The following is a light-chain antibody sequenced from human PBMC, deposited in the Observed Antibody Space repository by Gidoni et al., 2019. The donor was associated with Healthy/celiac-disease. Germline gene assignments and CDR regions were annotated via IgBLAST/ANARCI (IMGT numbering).Light chain of an antibody. CDR1: QSLLHSNGYNY. CDR3: MQALQTPT. V-gene: IGKV2-28*01. CDR2: LGY. J-gene: IGKJ4*01. Sequence: DIGVTQSPLSLPVTPGEPASISCRSSQSLLHSNGYNYLDWYLQKPGQSPQLLIYLGYNRASGVPDRFSGSGSGTDFTLKISRVEAEDVGVYYCMQALQTPTFGGGTKVEIK.